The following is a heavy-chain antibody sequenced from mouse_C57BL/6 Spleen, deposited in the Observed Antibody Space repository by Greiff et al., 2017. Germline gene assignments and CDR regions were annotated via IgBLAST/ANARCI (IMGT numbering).Heavy chain of an antibody. CDR2: INYDGSST. J-gene: IGHJ2*01. V-gene: IGHV5-16*01. CDR3: AGVATGYFDY. CDR1: GFTFSDYY. Sequence: EVKVLESEGGLVQPGSSMKLPCTASGFTFSDYYMAWVRQVPEKGLEWVANINYDGSSTYYLDSLKSRFTISRDNAKNILYLQMSSLESKDTATYYCAGVATGYFDYWGQGTTLTVSS. D-gene: IGHD1-1*01.